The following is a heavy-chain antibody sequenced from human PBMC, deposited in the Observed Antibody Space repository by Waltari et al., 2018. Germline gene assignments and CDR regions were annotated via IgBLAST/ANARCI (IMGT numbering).Heavy chain of an antibody. CDR2: ISSRSSYT. CDR3: ATGGWGFYFDY. Sequence: EVQLVESGGGLVKPGGSLRLSCAASGFTFSSYNMNWVRQAPGKGLEWGSSISSRSSYTHYADSVKGRFTISRDNAKNSLYLQMNSLRAEDTAVYYCATGGWGFYFDYWGPGTLVTVSS. J-gene: IGHJ4*02. D-gene: IGHD7-27*01. CDR1: GFTFSSYN. V-gene: IGHV3-21*01.